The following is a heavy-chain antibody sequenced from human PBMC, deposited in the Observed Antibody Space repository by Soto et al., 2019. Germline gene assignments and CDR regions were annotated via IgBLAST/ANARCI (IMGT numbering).Heavy chain of an antibody. CDR3: AKGGAIVAAGTRVYLYNAMDV. J-gene: IGHJ6*02. Sequence: ASVKVSCKASGYTFTGYYVHWVRQAPGQGLEWMGWIDPNSGDTYLAQRFQGRVTMNRDTSIGTAYMELRGLTSDDTAEYYCAKGGAIVAAGTRVYLYNAMDVWGQGTTVTVSS. D-gene: IGHD1-26*01. CDR1: GYTFTGYY. V-gene: IGHV1-2*02. CDR2: IDPNSGDT.